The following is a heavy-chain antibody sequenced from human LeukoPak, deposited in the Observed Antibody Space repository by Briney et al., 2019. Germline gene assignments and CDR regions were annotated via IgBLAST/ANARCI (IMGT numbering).Heavy chain of an antibody. CDR2: ISSSGGST. CDR1: GFTFGSYA. D-gene: IGHD6-13*01. Sequence: PGGSLRLSCAASGFTFGSYATMWVRQAPGKGLEWVSHISSSGGSTYYADSVKGRFTISRVNSKNTLYLQMNSLRAEDTAVYYCAKDGKKYGSTWDFDYWGQGTLVTVSS. CDR3: AKDGKKYGSTWDFDY. V-gene: IGHV3-23*01. J-gene: IGHJ4*02.